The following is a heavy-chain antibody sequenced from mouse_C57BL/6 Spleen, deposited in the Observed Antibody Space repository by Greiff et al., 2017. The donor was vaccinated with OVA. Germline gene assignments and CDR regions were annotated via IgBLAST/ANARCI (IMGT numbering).Heavy chain of an antibody. CDR1: GFSFTSYG. V-gene: IGHV2-2*01. CDR2: IWSGGST. J-gene: IGHJ1*03. D-gene: IGHD2-1*01. CDR3: ARGDGNYGWYFDV. Sequence: VHLVESGPGLVQPSQSLSITCPVSGFSFTSYGVHWVRQSPGKGLEWLGVIWSGGSTDDNAAFISRLSISKDNSKSQVFFKMNSLQADDTDIYYCARGDGNYGWYFDVWGTGTPVTVSS.